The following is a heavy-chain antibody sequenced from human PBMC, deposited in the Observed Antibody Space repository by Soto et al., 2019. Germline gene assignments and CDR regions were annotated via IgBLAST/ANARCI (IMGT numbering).Heavy chain of an antibody. V-gene: IGHV4-30-2*01. CDR3: ARAPPPYCGNHAAGYYYYGMDV. D-gene: IGHD2-15*01. Sequence: QLQLQESGSGLVKPSQTLSLTCAVSGGSISSGGYSWSWIRQPPGKGLEWIVYIYHSGSTYYNPSLKSRVTISVDRYKNQFSLKLSSVTAADTAVYYCARAPPPYCGNHAAGYYYYGMDVWGQGTTVTVSS. CDR1: GGSISSGGYS. J-gene: IGHJ6*02. CDR2: IYHSGST.